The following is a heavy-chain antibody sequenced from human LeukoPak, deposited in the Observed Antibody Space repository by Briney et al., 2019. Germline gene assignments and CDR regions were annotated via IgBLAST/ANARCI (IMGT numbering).Heavy chain of an antibody. D-gene: IGHD5-18*01. CDR2: IIPIFGTA. CDR1: GYTFTSYG. CDR3: ARAAMVPYYYYYMDV. Sequence: SVKVSCKASGYTFTSYGISWVRQAPGQGLEWMGGIIPIFGTANYAQKFQGRVTITADKSTSTAYMELSSLRSEDTAVYYCARAAMVPYYYYYMDVWGKGTTVTVSS. V-gene: IGHV1-69*06. J-gene: IGHJ6*03.